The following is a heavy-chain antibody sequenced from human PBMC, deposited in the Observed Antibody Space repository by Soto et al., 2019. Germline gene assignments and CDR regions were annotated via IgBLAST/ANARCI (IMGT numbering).Heavy chain of an antibody. Sequence: NPGGSLGLSCAASGFTFSSYSMDWVRQAPGKGLERDSSISSSSSYIYYADSVKGRFTISRDNAKNSLYLQMNSLRAEDTALYYCARGPYSSSWYWYYFDYWGQGTLVTVSS. D-gene: IGHD6-13*01. CDR2: ISSSSSYI. CDR3: ARGPYSSSWYWYYFDY. CDR1: GFTFSSYS. J-gene: IGHJ4*02. V-gene: IGHV3-21*01.